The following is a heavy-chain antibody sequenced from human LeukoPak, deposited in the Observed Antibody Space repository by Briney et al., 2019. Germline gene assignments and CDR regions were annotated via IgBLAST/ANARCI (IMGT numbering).Heavy chain of an antibody. D-gene: IGHD6-19*01. Sequence: PGGSLRLSCTASGFTFADFTVSWFRQSPGQGLEWVGFIRSNVYGGTTEHAASVEARFTISRDDSNSIAYLQMNSLKTEDTAVYYCTRGSGRYVTVDWWGQGTLVTVSS. CDR3: TRGSGRYVTVDW. V-gene: IGHV3-49*03. CDR2: IRSNVYGGTT. CDR1: GFTFADFT. J-gene: IGHJ4*02.